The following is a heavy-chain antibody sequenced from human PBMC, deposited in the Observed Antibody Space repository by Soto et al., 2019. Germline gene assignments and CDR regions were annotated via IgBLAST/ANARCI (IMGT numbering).Heavy chain of an antibody. V-gene: IGHV3-30-3*01. D-gene: IGHD2-21*02. CDR1: GFTFSSYA. J-gene: IGHJ4*02. CDR3: ARDFSDCGGDCHFDY. CDR2: ISYDGSNK. Sequence: QVQLVESGGGVVQPGRSLRLSCAASGFTFSSYAMHWVRQAPGKGLEWVAVISYDGSNKYYADSVKGRFTISRDNSKNTLYLQMNSLRAEDTAVYYCARDFSDCGGDCHFDYWGQGTLVTVSS.